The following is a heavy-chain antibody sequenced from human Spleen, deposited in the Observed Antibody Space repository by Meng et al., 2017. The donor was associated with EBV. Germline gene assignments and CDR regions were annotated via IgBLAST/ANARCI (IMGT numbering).Heavy chain of an antibody. J-gene: IGHJ5*02. D-gene: IGHD3-10*01. V-gene: IGHV4-4*02. CDR3: SIIIYGSGLNSWFDP. CDR2: IHHGGSI. CDR1: GGSISSDNW. Sequence: QDAGPGIVKSSGTLSLTWGVAGGSISSDNWWTWVRQPPGKGLEWVGEIHHGGSINYNPSLKSRVTISLDKSKNQFSLRLTSVTAADTAVYYCSIIIYGSGLNSWFDPWGQGTLVTVSS.